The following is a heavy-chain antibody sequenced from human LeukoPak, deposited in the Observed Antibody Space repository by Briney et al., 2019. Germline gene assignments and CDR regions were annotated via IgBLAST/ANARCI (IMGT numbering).Heavy chain of an antibody. CDR3: ARGPRNDP. CDR2: ENLNSGNA. D-gene: IGHD1-14*01. Sequence: GASVMVSCKTSGYPFTTWENNWVRQPAGQELEWMGWENLNSGNAAYAQQFQGRVNMISDTSKGTAGMGRRGLIFDDAAVYFCARGPRNDPWGEGHLVSVSS. CDR1: GYPFTTWE. J-gene: IGHJ5*02. V-gene: IGHV1-8*01.